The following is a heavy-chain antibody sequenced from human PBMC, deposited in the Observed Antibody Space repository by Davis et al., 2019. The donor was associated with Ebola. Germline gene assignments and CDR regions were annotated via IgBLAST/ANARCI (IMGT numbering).Heavy chain of an antibody. CDR1: GYTFTSYA. V-gene: IGHV7-4-1*02. CDR3: AVPMSSSTAFDF. CDR2: INTNTGHP. J-gene: IGHJ3*01. Sequence: ASVKVSCKASGYTFTSYAMNWVRQAPGQGLEWMGWINTNTGHPIYAQGFTGRLAFSLDTSINTAYLQISSLKAEDTAVYYCAVPMSSSTAFDFWGHGTMVTVS. D-gene: IGHD6-6*01.